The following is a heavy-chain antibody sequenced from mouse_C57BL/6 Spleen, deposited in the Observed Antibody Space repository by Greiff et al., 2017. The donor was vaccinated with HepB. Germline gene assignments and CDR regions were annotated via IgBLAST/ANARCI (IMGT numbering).Heavy chain of an antibody. J-gene: IGHJ4*01. CDR1: GFTFSDYY. V-gene: IGHV5-12*01. Sequence: VQGVESGGGLVQPGGSLKLSCAASGFTFSDYYMYWVRQTPEKRLEWVAYISNGGGSTYYPDTVKGRFTISRDNAKNTLYLQMSRLKSEDTAMYYCARNYDYDGYYYAMDYWGQGTSVTVSS. CDR3: ARNYDYDGYYYAMDY. D-gene: IGHD2-4*01. CDR2: ISNGGGST.